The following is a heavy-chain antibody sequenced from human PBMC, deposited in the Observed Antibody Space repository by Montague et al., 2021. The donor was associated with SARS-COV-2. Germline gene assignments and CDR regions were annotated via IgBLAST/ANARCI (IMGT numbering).Heavy chain of an antibody. J-gene: IGHJ4*02. CDR1: GFSLSTSGMC. V-gene: IGHV2-70*01. CDR3: ARGRYGGNRGYYFDY. CDR2: IDWDDDK. Sequence: PALVKPTQTLTLTCTFSGFSLSTSGMCVSWIRQPPGKALEWPALIDWDDDKYYSTSLKTRLTISKDTSKNQVVLTMTNMDPVDTATYYCARGRYGGNRGYYFDYWGQGTLVTVSS. D-gene: IGHD4-23*01.